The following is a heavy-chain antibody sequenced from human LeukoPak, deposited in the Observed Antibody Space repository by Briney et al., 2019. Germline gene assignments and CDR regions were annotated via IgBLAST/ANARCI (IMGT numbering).Heavy chain of an antibody. J-gene: IGHJ6*03. V-gene: IGHV3-48*03. Sequence: GGSLRLSCAASGFTFNNYAMNWVRQAPGKGLEWVSYIMNGGSATHYAESVKGRFTISRDDAKNSLYLQMSSLGAEDTAVYYCARDRGGYCSGVVCYGSNGMDVWGKGTTVTVSS. D-gene: IGHD2-15*01. CDR1: GFTFNNYA. CDR3: ARDRGGYCSGVVCYGSNGMDV. CDR2: IMNGGSAT.